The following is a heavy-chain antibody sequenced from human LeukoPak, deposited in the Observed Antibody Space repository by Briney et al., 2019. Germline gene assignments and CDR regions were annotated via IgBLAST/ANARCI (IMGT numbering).Heavy chain of an antibody. J-gene: IGHJ6*03. CDR2: IYTSGST. CDR1: GGSISSYY. Sequence: SETLSLTCTVSGGSISSYYWSWIRQPPGKGLEWIGYIYTSGSTNYNPSLKSRVTISVDTSKNQFSLKLSSVTAADTVVYYCARRSYDSSGYYYYMDVWGKGTTVTVSS. D-gene: IGHD3-22*01. CDR3: ARRSYDSSGYYYYMDV. V-gene: IGHV4-4*09.